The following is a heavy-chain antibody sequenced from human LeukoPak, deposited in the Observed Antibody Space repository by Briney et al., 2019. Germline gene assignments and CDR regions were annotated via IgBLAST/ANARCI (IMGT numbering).Heavy chain of an antibody. D-gene: IGHD3-10*01. J-gene: IGHJ5*02. Sequence: SETLSLTCTVSGVSIRSYWSWIRQPAGKGLEWIGRIYGSGSTDYNPSLKSRVTMSIDTSKNQFSLNLISVTAADTAVYYCARDSGTTGEVKFDPWGQGTLVTVSS. CDR1: GVSIRSY. V-gene: IGHV4-4*07. CDR2: IYGSGST. CDR3: ARDSGTTGEVKFDP.